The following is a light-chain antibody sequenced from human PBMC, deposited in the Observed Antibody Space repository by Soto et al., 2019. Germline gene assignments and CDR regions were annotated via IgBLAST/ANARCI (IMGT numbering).Light chain of an antibody. CDR3: QQYDDLST. CDR2: AAS. V-gene: IGKV1-33*01. CDR1: KDIRHL. Sequence: DIPMTQSPSSLSASVGDRDNITCQASKDIRHLLNWYQHRPGKAPKLLIYAASNLETGVPSRFRGSGSGTDFTFTITRLQPEDIATYYLQQYDDLSTFGQGTRLEIK. J-gene: IGKJ5*01.